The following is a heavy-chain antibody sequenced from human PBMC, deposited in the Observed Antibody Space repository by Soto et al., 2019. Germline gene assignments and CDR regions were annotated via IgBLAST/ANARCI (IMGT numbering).Heavy chain of an antibody. CDR2: ISAYNGNT. Sequence: ALVNVSCKASGYGFTRYGISWGRQTPGQGLEWMGWISAYNGNTNYAQKLQGRVTMTTDTSTSTAYMELRSLRSDDTAVYYCARGSSSGWYHIDYWGQGTLVTVSS. D-gene: IGHD6-19*01. V-gene: IGHV1-18*01. CDR1: GYGFTRYG. CDR3: ARGSSSGWYHIDY. J-gene: IGHJ4*02.